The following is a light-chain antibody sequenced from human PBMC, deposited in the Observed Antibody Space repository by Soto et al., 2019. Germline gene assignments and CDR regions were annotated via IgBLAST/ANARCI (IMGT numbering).Light chain of an antibody. CDR1: SSNIGSNV. J-gene: IGLJ3*02. CDR2: ENN. Sequence: QSVLTQPPSVSAAPGQKVTMSCSGSSSNIGSNVVSWYQHPPGTAPNLLIYENNRRRSGVSDRFSGSKSGTSATLDITGLQTGDEADYYCATLDSSLSVVVFRGGTKLTVL. V-gene: IGLV1-51*02. CDR3: ATLDSSLSVVV.